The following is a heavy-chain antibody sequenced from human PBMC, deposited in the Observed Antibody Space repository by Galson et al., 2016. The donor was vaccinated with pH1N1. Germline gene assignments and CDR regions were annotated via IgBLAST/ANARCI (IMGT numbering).Heavy chain of an antibody. CDR1: GYTLANYD. CDR2: MNLNSGKS. Sequence: SVKVSCKVSGYTLANYDINWVRQAAGQGLEWMGWMNLNSGKSNSAQKFKGRVTMTRDTSISTVYMELSSLRSEDTAVYYCARGLSYNSGWVEGWGQGTLVTVSS. V-gene: IGHV1-8*01. J-gene: IGHJ4*02. D-gene: IGHD6-19*01. CDR3: ARGLSYNSGWVEG.